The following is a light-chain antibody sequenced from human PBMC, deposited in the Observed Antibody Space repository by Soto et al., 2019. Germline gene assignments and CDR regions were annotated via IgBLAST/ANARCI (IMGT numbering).Light chain of an antibody. CDR2: EVS. J-gene: IGLJ1*01. V-gene: IGLV2-14*01. CDR1: SSDVGGYNY. Sequence: QSVLTQPASVSGSPGQSITISCTGTSSDVGGYNYVSWYQQHPGKAPKLMIYEVSNRPSGVSNRFSGSKSGSTASLTTSGLQAEDEADYYCSSYTSSSTLVFGTGTKGTVL. CDR3: SSYTSSSTLV.